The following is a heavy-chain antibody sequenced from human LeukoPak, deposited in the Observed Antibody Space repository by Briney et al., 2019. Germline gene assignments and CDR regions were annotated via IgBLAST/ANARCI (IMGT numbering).Heavy chain of an antibody. CDR3: ARDAEYYDSGTASPADY. Sequence: GASVKVSCKASGYTFTGYYMHWVRQAPGQGLEWMGWINPNSGGTNYAQKFQGRVTMTRDASISTAYMELSRLRSDDTAVYYCARDAEYYDSGTASPADYWGQGTLVTVSS. CDR2: INPNSGGT. D-gene: IGHD3-10*01. V-gene: IGHV1-2*02. CDR1: GYTFTGYY. J-gene: IGHJ4*02.